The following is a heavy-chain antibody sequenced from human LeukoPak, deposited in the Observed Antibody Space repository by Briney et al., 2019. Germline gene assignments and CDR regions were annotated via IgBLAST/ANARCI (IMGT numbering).Heavy chain of an antibody. Sequence: GASVKVSCKASGYTFTGYYMHWVRQAPGQGLEWMGWINPNSGGTNYAKKFKGRVTMTRDTSISTAFMELSRLRSDDTAVYYLARGKARYCISTSCYYGYWGQETLVTVSS. CDR2: INPNSGGT. D-gene: IGHD2-2*01. V-gene: IGHV1-2*02. J-gene: IGHJ4*02. CDR1: GYTFTGYY. CDR3: ARGKARYCISTSCYYGY.